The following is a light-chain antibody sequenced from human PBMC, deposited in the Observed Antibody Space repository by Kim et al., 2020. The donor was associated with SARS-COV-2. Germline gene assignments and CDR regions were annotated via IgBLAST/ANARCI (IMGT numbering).Light chain of an antibody. CDR1: SSDVGGYNY. J-gene: IGLJ2*01. V-gene: IGLV2-8*01. CDR3: CSYAGSNNWV. Sequence: GHSVTISCTGTSSDVGGYNYVSWYQQHPGKAPKLIIYAVSNRPSGVPDRFSGSKSGNTASLTVSGLQAEDEADYYCCSYAGSNNWVFGGGTQLTVL. CDR2: AVS.